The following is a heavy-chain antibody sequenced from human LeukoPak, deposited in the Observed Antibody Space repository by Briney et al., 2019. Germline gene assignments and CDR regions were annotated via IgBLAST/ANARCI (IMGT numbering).Heavy chain of an antibody. Sequence: GGSLRLSCAASGFTFSSYAMSWVRQAPGKGLEWVSVIYSGGSTYYADSVKGRFTIPRDNSKNTLYLQMNSLRAEDTAVYYCASSSWSFDYWGQGTLVTVSS. V-gene: IGHV3-53*01. CDR1: GFTFSSYA. CDR2: IYSGGST. CDR3: ASSSWSFDY. J-gene: IGHJ4*02. D-gene: IGHD6-13*01.